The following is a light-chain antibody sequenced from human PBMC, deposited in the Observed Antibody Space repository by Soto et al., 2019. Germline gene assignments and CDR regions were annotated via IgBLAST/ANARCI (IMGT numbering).Light chain of an antibody. CDR3: QHYNSYSEA. J-gene: IGKJ1*01. CDR2: DAS. V-gene: IGKV3-20*01. Sequence: EIVWTQSPVTLSLSPGDRAPLSCRASQSVSNNYLAWYQQKPGQAPRLLIYDASNRATGIPARFSGSGSGTEFTLTISSLQPDDFATYYCQHYNSYSEAFGQGTKVDIK. CDR1: QSVSNNY.